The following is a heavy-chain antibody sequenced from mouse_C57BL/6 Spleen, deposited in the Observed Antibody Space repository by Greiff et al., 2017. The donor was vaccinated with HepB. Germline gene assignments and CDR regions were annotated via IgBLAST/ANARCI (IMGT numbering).Heavy chain of an antibody. CDR1: GYTFTSYC. CDR3: ARHYDGYSAWFAY. D-gene: IGHD2-3*01. V-gene: IGHV1-64*01. J-gene: IGHJ3*01. Sequence: QVQLQQPGAELVKPGASVKLSCKASGYTFTSYCMHWVKQRPGQGLEWIGMIHPNSGSTNYNEKFKSKATLTVDKSSSTDYMQLSSLTSEDSAVYYCARHYDGYSAWFAYWGQGTLVTVSA. CDR2: IHPNSGST.